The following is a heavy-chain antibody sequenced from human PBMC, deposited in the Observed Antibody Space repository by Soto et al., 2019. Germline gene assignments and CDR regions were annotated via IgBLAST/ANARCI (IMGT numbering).Heavy chain of an antibody. Sequence: PSETLSLTCTVSGGSISSGDYYWSWIRQPPGKGLEWIGYIYYSGSTNYNPSLKSRVTISRDNAKNSLYLQMNSLRPEDTAVYYCAKDPYDSLTGYNNWFDPWGQGTLVTVSS. D-gene: IGHD3-9*01. J-gene: IGHJ5*02. CDR3: AKDPYDSLTGYNNWFDP. CDR1: GGSISSGDYY. V-gene: IGHV4-61*03. CDR2: IYYSGST.